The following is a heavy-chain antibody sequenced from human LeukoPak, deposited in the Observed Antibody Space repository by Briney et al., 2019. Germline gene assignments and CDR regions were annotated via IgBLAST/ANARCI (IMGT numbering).Heavy chain of an antibody. V-gene: IGHV4-59*01. CDR1: GCSISSYY. D-gene: IGHD5-18*01. J-gene: IGHJ4*02. Sequence: SETLSLTCTVSGCSISSYYWSWVRQPPGQGLEWIGYIYYSGSTNYNPSLKSRVTISVDTSKNQFSLKLSSVTAADTAVYYCARGYSYGLPRSWGQGTLVTVSS. CDR2: IYYSGST. CDR3: ARGYSYGLPRS.